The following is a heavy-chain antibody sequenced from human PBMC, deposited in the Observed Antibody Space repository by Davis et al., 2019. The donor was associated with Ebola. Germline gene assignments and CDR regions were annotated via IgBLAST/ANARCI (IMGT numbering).Heavy chain of an antibody. CDR3: AKDFGERWLVLVYYYGMDV. CDR1: GFTFSSYA. V-gene: IGHV3-23*01. J-gene: IGHJ6*02. D-gene: IGHD6-19*01. Sequence: GASLKISCAASGFTFSSYAMSWVRHAPGKGLEWVSAISRSGGSTYYADSVKGRFTISRDNSKNTLYLQMNSLRAEDTAVYYCAKDFGERWLVLVYYYGMDVWGQGTTVTVSS. CDR2: ISRSGGST.